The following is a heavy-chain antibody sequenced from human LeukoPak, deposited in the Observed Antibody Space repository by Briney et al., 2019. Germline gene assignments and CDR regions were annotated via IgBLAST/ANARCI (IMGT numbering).Heavy chain of an antibody. Sequence: GGSLRLSCAASGFTFSTNAMTWVRQAPGKGLECVSAITAPGDTTYYADSVRGRFTISRDNSKNTLYLQLNSLRAEDTALYYCAKAFGSNGYYQLPIDFWGQGTLVTVSS. V-gene: IGHV3-23*01. CDR3: AKAFGSNGYYQLPIDF. J-gene: IGHJ4*02. CDR1: GFTFSTNA. D-gene: IGHD3-22*01. CDR2: ITAPGDTT.